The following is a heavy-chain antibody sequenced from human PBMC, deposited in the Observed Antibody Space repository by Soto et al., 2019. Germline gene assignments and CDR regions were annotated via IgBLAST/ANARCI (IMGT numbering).Heavy chain of an antibody. D-gene: IGHD4-17*01. Sequence: QVQLVQSGAEVKKPGASVKVSCKASGYTFISFDINWVRQATGQGPEWMGWMNPNSGNVGYAQKFRGRVPLTRDTSISTAYMELSSLNSEDTAVYYCARDYGGNSGWFDPWGQGTLVTVSS. CDR1: GYTFISFD. CDR3: ARDYGGNSGWFDP. CDR2: MNPNSGNV. V-gene: IGHV1-8*01. J-gene: IGHJ5*02.